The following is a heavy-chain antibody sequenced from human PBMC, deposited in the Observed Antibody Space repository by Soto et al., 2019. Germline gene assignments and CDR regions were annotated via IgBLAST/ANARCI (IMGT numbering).Heavy chain of an antibody. CDR1: GGSISSYY. V-gene: IGHV4-59*08. Sequence: SETLSPTCTVSGGSISSYYWSWIRQPPGKGLEWIGYIYYSGSTSYNPSLKSRVTISVETSKNQFSLKLSSVTAADTAVYYCTRRTPAVAFDYWGQGALVTVSS. CDR3: TRRTPAVAFDY. D-gene: IGHD6-19*01. CDR2: IYYSGST. J-gene: IGHJ4*02.